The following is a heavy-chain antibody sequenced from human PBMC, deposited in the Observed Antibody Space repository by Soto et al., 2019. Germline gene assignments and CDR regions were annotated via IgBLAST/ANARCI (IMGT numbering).Heavy chain of an antibody. CDR1: GFTFSDYG. J-gene: IGHJ1*01. Sequence: GGSLRLSCAVSGFTFSDYGMHWVRQAPGKGLEWVAVMSYDGSHKYYGESVKGRVIISRDLSGNTLFLQMNSLRLEDTAMYFCAREMYLRTVLDGRSPWGDHWGQGTLVTVSS. CDR3: AREMYLRTVLDGRSPWGDH. V-gene: IGHV3-30*03. D-gene: IGHD4-17*01. CDR2: MSYDGSHK.